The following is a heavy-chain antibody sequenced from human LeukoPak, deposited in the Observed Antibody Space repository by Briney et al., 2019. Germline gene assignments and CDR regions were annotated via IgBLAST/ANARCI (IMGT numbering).Heavy chain of an antibody. CDR3: ARVKRLPGIDAFDI. CDR1: GGTFTSYA. V-gene: IGHV1-69*05. D-gene: IGHD2-2*01. CDR2: IIPIFGTA. Sequence: SVKVSCKASGGTFTSYAISWVRQAPGQGLEWMGGIIPIFGTANYAQKFQGRVTITTDESTSTAYMELSSLRSEDTAVYYCARVKRLPGIDAFDIWGQGTMVTVSS. J-gene: IGHJ3*02.